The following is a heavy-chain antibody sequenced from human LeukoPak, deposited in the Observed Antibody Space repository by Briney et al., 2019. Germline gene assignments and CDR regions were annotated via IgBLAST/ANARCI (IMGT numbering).Heavy chain of an antibody. CDR1: GYTFTSYT. Sequence: ASVKVSCKASGYTFTSYTIHWVRQAPGQRLEWMGWITAYNDNTYYAQKLQGRVTMTTDTSTSTAYMELRSLRSDDTAVYYCARDLRRGSSSWYVSGGDYWGQGTLVTVSS. D-gene: IGHD6-13*01. CDR3: ARDLRRGSSSWYVSGGDY. J-gene: IGHJ4*02. CDR2: ITAYNDNT. V-gene: IGHV1-18*01.